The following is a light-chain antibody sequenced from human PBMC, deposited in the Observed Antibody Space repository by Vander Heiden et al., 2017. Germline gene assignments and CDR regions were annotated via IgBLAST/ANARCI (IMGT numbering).Light chain of an antibody. Sequence: SALTQPASVSGSPGQSITISCTGTSSDVGSYNLVSWYQQHPGKAHKLMIYEVSKRPSGVSNRFSGSKSGNTASLTISGLQEEDEDDYYCCSDAGSSTYVFGTGTKVTVL. CDR1: SSDVGSYNL. CDR3: CSDAGSSTYV. J-gene: IGLJ1*01. V-gene: IGLV2-23*02. CDR2: EVS.